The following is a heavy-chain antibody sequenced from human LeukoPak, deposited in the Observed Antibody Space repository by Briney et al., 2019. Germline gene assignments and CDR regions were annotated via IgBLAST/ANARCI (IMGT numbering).Heavy chain of an antibody. CDR3: ATDLNR. CDR2: VYPEDGET. J-gene: IGHJ4*02. V-gene: IGHV1-69-2*01. Sequence: YXFXDXXXXWXQXXXXKGLEWMVLVYPEDGETIYAEKFQGRVTITADTSTDTAYMELSSLRSEDTAVYYCATDLNRWGQGTLVTVSS. CDR1: YXFXDXX.